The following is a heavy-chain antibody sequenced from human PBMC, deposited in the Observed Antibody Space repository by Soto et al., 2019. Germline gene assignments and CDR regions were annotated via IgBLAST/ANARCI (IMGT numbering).Heavy chain of an antibody. V-gene: IGHV3-23*01. J-gene: IGHJ4*02. CDR1: GFTFSSYA. CDR2: ISGSGGST. D-gene: IGHD3-22*01. CDR3: AKDQSPRYYDSSGYSN. Sequence: EVQLLESGGGLVQPGGSLRLSCAASGFTFSSYAMSWVRQAPGKGLEWVSAISGSGGSTYYADSVKGRFTISRDNSKNTLYLQMNSLRAEDTAVYYCAKDQSPRYYDSSGYSNWGQGTLVTVSS.